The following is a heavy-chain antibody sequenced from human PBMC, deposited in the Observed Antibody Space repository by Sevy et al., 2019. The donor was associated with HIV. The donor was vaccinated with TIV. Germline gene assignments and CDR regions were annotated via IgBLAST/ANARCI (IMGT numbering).Heavy chain of an antibody. D-gene: IGHD3-10*01. CDR3: ARVYRGDAEYFQH. Sequence: GGFLRLSCAASGFTFSNFWMSWVRQAPGKGLEWVANIKQDGSEKYYVDSVKGRFTISRDNAKNSLYLQMNSLRAEDTAVYYCARVYRGDAEYFQHWGQGTLVTVSS. J-gene: IGHJ1*01. CDR1: GFTFSNFW. V-gene: IGHV3-7*01. CDR2: IKQDGSEK.